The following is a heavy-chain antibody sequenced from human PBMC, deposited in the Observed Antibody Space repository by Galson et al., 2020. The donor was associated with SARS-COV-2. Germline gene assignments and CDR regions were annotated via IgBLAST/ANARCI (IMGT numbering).Heavy chain of an antibody. CDR1: GFTFSNFA. CDR3: AKRALSVLITNPSNYFDY. J-gene: IGHJ4*02. CDR2: INANDGKT. Sequence: GGSLRLSCAASGFTFSNFAMNWVRQTPGKGLEWDSAINANDGKTYYADSVKGRFTVSRDNSRNTLYLQMNSLRAEDTAIYYCAKRALSVLITNPSNYFDYWGQGTQVTVSS. D-gene: IGHD2-8*01. V-gene: IGHV3-23*01.